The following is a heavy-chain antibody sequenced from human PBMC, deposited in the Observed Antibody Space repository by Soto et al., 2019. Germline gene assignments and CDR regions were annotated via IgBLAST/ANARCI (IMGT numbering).Heavy chain of an antibody. CDR3: ARDSGGYNWFDP. J-gene: IGHJ5*02. V-gene: IGHV3-53*05. Sequence: GGSLRLSCAASGFTVSSNYMSWVRQAPGKGLEWVSVIYSGGSTYYADSVKGRFTISRDNSKNTVYLQMNSLRVEDTAVYYCARDSGGYNWFDPWGQGTLVTVSS. D-gene: IGHD3-22*01. CDR2: IYSGGST. CDR1: GFTVSSNY.